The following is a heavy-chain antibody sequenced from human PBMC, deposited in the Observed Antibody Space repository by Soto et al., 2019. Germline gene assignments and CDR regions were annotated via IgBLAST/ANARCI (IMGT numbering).Heavy chain of an antibody. CDR1: GFTFDNYV. V-gene: IGHV3-23*01. J-gene: IGHJ4*02. CDR3: AKDAFVGGGISAFDY. CDR2: ISRSGDTS. D-gene: IGHD2-15*01. Sequence: VRLSCAASGFTFDNYVMTWVRQAPGKGLEWVSAISRSGDTSYYADSAKGRFTISRDNSKSRLYLEMSSLRAEDTALYYCAKDAFVGGGISAFDYWGQGMLVTVSS.